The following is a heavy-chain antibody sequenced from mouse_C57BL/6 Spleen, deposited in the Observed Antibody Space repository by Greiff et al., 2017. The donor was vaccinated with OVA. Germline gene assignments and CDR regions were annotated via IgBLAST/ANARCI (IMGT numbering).Heavy chain of an antibody. CDR3: ARDGNYRFDY. D-gene: IGHD2-1*01. J-gene: IGHJ2*01. Sequence: QVQLQQSGAELVRPGTSVKVSCKASGYAFTNYLIEWVKQRPGQGLEWIGVINPGGGGTNYNEKFKGKATLTADKSSSTAYMQLSSLTSEDSAVFFFARDGNYRFDYWGQGTTLTVSS. CDR1: GYAFTNYL. CDR2: INPGGGGT. V-gene: IGHV1-54*01.